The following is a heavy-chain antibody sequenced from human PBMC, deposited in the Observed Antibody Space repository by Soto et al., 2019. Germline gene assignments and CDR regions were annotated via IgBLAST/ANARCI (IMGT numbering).Heavy chain of an antibody. D-gene: IGHD1-1*01. CDR2: IYATGTT. Sequence: QVQLQESGPGLVKPSETLSLTCTVSGASISGFYWSWIRKSAGKGLEWIGRIYATGTTDYNHCLKSRVMMTVDTSKKQFPLKLRSVTAADTAVYYCVRDGTKTLRDWFDPWGQGISVTVSS. J-gene: IGHJ5*02. V-gene: IGHV4-4*07. CDR1: GASISGFY. CDR3: VRDGTKTLRDWFDP.